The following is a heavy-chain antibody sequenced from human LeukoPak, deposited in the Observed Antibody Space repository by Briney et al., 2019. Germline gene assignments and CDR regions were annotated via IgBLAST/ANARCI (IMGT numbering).Heavy chain of an antibody. CDR3: TTVDPYVLLWFGELLSDY. J-gene: IGHJ4*02. Sequence: GGSLRLSCTASGFTFSTYGMHWVRQAPGKGLEWVTLISYDGSTKYYSDSVKGRFTLSRDNSKNTLYLQMNSLKTEDTAVYYCTTVDPYVLLWFGELLSDYWGQGTLVTVSS. CDR2: ISYDGSTK. D-gene: IGHD3-10*01. V-gene: IGHV3-30*03. CDR1: GFTFSTYG.